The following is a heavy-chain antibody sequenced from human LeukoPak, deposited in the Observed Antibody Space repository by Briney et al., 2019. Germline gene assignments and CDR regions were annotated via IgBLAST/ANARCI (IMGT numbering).Heavy chain of an antibody. D-gene: IGHD6-19*01. CDR2: IIPILGIA. CDR3: ASLRYSSGLYNWFDP. J-gene: IGHJ5*02. CDR1: GGTFSSYA. V-gene: IGHV1-69*04. Sequence: ASVKVSCKASGGTFSSYAISWVRQAPGQGLEWMGRIIPILGIANYAQKFQGGVTITADKSTSTAYMELSSLRSEDTAVYYCASLRYSSGLYNWFDPWGQGTLVTVSS.